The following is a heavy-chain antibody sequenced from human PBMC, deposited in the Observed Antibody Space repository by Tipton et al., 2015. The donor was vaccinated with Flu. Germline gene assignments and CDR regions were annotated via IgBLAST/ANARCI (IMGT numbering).Heavy chain of an antibody. CDR2: MNPNNGVT. V-gene: IGHV1-2*02. CDR1: GYTFTGKF. J-gene: IGHJ4*02. Sequence: QLVQSGAEVKKPGASVKVSCKASGYTFTGKFLHWVRQAPGQGLEWMGWMNPNNGVTNLAQKFEGRVTLTRDTSISTAYMALSRLTSDDTAVYYCARLGGDATETLYYWGQGTLVTVSA. D-gene: IGHD3-16*01. CDR3: ARLGGDATETLYY.